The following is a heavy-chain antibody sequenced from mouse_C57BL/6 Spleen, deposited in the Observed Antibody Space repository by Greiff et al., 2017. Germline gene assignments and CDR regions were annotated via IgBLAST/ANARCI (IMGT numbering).Heavy chain of an antibody. Sequence: EVQLQQSGPELVKPGASVKISCKASGYTFTDYYMNWVKQSHGKSLEWIGDINPNNGGTSYNQKFKGKATLTVEKSSSTAYMELRSLTSEDSAVYYCARRTTVVDHWYFDVWGTGTTVTVSS. J-gene: IGHJ1*03. V-gene: IGHV1-26*01. CDR1: GYTFTDYY. CDR3: ARRTTVVDHWYFDV. CDR2: INPNNGGT. D-gene: IGHD1-1*01.